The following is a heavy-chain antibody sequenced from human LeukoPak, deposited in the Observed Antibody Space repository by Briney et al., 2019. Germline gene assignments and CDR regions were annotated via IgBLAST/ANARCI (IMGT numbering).Heavy chain of an antibody. J-gene: IGHJ4*02. CDR3: VRLSAYSTSWLATAYFDS. Sequence: GESLKISCEGSGYSFANYWVGWVRQVPGKGLELVGIISPGDSATRYSPPFRDPVTISADKSISAVYLHWSSLRDTDTGIYYCVRLSAYSTSWLATAYFDSWGQGTLVTVSS. V-gene: IGHV5-51*01. CDR1: GYSFANYW. CDR2: ISPGDSAT. D-gene: IGHD2-2*01.